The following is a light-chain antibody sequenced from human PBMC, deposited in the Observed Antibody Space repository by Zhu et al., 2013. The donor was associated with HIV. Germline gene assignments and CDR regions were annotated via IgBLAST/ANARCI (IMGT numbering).Light chain of an antibody. J-gene: IGLJ1*01. CDR2: EVS. Sequence: QSALTQPRSVSGSPGQSVTIPCTGSSSDIGKYNYVSWYQQHPGKAPKLMIYEVSNRPSGVSYRFSGSKSGNTASLTISGLQAEDEADYFCSSYTISSAQVFGTGTKVTVL. CDR1: SSDIGKYNY. V-gene: IGLV2-14*01. CDR3: SSYTISSAQV.